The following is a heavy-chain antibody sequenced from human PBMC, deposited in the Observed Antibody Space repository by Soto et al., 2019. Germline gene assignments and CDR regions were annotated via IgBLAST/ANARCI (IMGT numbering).Heavy chain of an antibody. CDR2: IWYDGSNK. J-gene: IGHJ6*02. Sequence: QVQLVESGGGVVQPGRSLRLSCAASGFTFSSYGMHWVRQAPGKGLEWVAVIWYDGSNKYYADSVKGRFTISRDNSKKTLYLEMNSLTHEDTAVYYCAREVIVPSAPDDAYYYGVDVWGQWTTFTVSS. D-gene: IGHD2-2*01. V-gene: IGHV3-33*01. CDR1: GFTFSSYG. CDR3: AREVIVPSAPDDAYYYGVDV.